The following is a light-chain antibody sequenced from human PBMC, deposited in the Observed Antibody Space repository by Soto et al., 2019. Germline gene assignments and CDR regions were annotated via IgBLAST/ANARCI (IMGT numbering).Light chain of an antibody. CDR3: QQYGSSPWT. CDR1: QSVSSSY. J-gene: IGKJ1*01. Sequence: ETVVTHNRGTLSWFPGESATRSSRASQSVSSSYLAWYQQKPGQAPRLLIYGASSRATGIPDRFSGSGSGTDFNLTISRLEPEDFAVYYCQQYGSSPWTFGQGTKVDIK. V-gene: IGKV3-20*01. CDR2: GAS.